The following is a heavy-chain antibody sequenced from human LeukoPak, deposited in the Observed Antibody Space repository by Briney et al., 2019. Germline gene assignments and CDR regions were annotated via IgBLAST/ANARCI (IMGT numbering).Heavy chain of an antibody. CDR3: ANSGVNKVYNSGYSSPDYYYYYMDV. CDR2: MNPNSGNT. D-gene: IGHD3-22*01. J-gene: IGHJ6*03. Sequence: ASVKVSCKASGYTFTSYDINWVRQATGQGLEWMGWMNPNSGNTGYAQKFQGRVTMTRNTSISTAYMELSSLRSEDTAVYYCANSGVNKVYNSGYSSPDYYYYYMDVWGKGTTVTISS. CDR1: GYTFTSYD. V-gene: IGHV1-8*01.